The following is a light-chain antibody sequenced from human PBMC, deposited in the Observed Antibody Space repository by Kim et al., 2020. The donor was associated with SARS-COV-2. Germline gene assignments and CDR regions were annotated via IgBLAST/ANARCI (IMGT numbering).Light chain of an antibody. CDR3: MQALQTPLT. Sequence: EPASISCRSSQSRLHSNGYNYLDWYLQKPGQSPQLLIYLDSNRASGAPDRFSGSGSGTDFTLKISRVEAEDVGVYYCMQALQTPLTFGGGTKLEI. CDR2: LDS. V-gene: IGKV2-28*01. J-gene: IGKJ4*01. CDR1: QSRLHSNGYNY.